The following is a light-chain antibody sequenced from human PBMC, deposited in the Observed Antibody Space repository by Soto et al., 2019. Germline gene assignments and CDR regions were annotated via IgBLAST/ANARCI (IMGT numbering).Light chain of an antibody. J-gene: IGKJ5*01. CDR2: GAS. CDR3: QQYGSSPPIT. CDR1: QSVSSSY. Sequence: EIVLTHSPGTLSLSPGERSTLSCRASQSVSSSYLAWYQQKPGKAPRLLIYGASSRATGTQDRFSGSGSGTDFTLNISRLEPEDFAVYYCQQYGSSPPITFGQGTRLENK. V-gene: IGKV3-20*01.